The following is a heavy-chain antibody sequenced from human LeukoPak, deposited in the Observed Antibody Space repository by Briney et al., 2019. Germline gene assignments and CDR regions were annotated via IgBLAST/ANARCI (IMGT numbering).Heavy chain of an antibody. Sequence: ASVKVSCKASGGTFSSYAISWVRQAPGQGVEWMGGIIPIFGTANYAQKLQGRVRITTEESTRRAYMEMSSLRSEDTAVYSCASPYCSGGSCPTPKNWFDPWGQGTLVTVSS. CDR1: GGTFSSYA. CDR3: ASPYCSGGSCPTPKNWFDP. D-gene: IGHD2-15*01. CDR2: IIPIFGTA. V-gene: IGHV1-69*05. J-gene: IGHJ5*02.